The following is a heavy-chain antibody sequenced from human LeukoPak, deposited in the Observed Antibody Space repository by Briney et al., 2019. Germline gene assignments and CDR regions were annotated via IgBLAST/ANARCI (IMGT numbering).Heavy chain of an antibody. CDR3: AREQQLGGVRFDP. J-gene: IGHJ5*02. V-gene: IGHV1-46*01. CDR2: INPSGGST. CDR1: GYTFTSYY. Sequence: ASVKVSCKASGYTFTSYYMHWVRQAPGQGLEWMGIINPSGGSTGYAQKFQGRVTMTRDTSTSTVYMELSSLRSEDTAVYYCAREQQLGGVRFDPWGQGTLVTVSS. D-gene: IGHD6-13*01.